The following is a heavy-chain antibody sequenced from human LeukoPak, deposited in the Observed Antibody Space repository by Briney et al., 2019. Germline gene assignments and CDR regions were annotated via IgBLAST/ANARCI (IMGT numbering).Heavy chain of an antibody. CDR2: MSPSGST. D-gene: IGHD2-21*01. CDR3: AKDRSINAFDI. V-gene: IGHV4-59*01. Sequence: PSETLSLTCTVSGGSIGADHWSWIRQPPGKGLEWIGYMSPSGSTNYNPSLKNRGTIFRDTSKNQFFLKLNAVTAADTAVYYCAKDRSINAFDIWGQGTVVTVSA. CDR1: GGSIGADH. J-gene: IGHJ3*02.